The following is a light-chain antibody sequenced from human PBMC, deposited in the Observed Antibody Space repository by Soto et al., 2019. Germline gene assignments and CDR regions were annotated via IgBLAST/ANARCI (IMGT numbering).Light chain of an antibody. CDR2: GAS. CDR3: QQYYKWPYT. J-gene: IGKJ2*01. Sequence: EIVMTQSPATLSVSPGERATLSCRATQSVSSNLAWYQQKHGQAPRLLIYGASTRATGIPARFSGSGSATEFTLTISSLQAEDFAVYSCQQYYKWPYTFGQGTKREIK. V-gene: IGKV3-15*01. CDR1: QSVSSN.